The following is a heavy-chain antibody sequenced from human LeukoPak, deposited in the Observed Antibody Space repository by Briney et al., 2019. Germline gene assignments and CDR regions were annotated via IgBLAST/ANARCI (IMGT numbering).Heavy chain of an antibody. J-gene: IGHJ4*02. CDR3: ARDDGYSSRGRGASFDY. Sequence: PGGSLRLSCAASGFTFSSYAMHWVRQAPGKGLEYVSAISSNGGSTYYANSVKGRFTIPRDNSKNTLYLQMGSLKAEDMAVYYCARDDGYSSRGRGASFDYWGQGTLVTVSS. CDR1: GFTFSSYA. CDR2: ISSNGGST. V-gene: IGHV3-64*01. D-gene: IGHD6-13*01.